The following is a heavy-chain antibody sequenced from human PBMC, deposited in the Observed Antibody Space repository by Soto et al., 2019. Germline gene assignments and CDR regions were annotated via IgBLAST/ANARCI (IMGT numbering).Heavy chain of an antibody. V-gene: IGHV3-64D*06. CDR3: VKAGYTLYGSGSDL. CDR2: ISSNGDTT. Sequence: DVQLVESGGGLVQPGGSQRLSCSASGFIFSSYAMHWVRQAPAKGLEYVSVISSNGDTTYYADSVKGRFTISRDNSKNTVFLQMSSLRPEDTAVYYCVKAGYTLYGSGSDLWGQGTMVTVSS. D-gene: IGHD3-22*01. J-gene: IGHJ3*01. CDR1: GFIFSSYA.